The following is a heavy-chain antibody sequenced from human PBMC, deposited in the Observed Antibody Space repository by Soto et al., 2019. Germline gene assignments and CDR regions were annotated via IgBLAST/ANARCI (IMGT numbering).Heavy chain of an antibody. CDR3: ARAGFWSGAYYFDY. V-gene: IGHV4-4*07. J-gene: IGHJ4*02. Sequence: SETLSLTCTVSGGSISSYYWSWIQQPAGKGLEWIGRIYTSGSTNYNPSLKSRVTMSVDTSKNQFSLKLSSVTAADTAVYYCARAGFWSGAYYFDYWGQGTLVTVSS. CDR1: GGSISSYY. D-gene: IGHD3-3*01. CDR2: IYTSGST.